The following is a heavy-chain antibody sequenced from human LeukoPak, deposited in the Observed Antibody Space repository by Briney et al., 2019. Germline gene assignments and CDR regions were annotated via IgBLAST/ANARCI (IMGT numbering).Heavy chain of an antibody. CDR3: VRGSSGWYDSAADY. Sequence: GRSLRLSRAASGFTFDDYAMHWVRQAPGKSLEWVSGISWNSGSIGYADSVKGRFTISRDNAKNSLYLQMNSLRAEDTALYYCVRGSSGWYDSAADYWGQGTLVTVSS. CDR2: ISWNSGSI. D-gene: IGHD6-19*01. J-gene: IGHJ4*02. CDR1: GFTFDDYA. V-gene: IGHV3-9*01.